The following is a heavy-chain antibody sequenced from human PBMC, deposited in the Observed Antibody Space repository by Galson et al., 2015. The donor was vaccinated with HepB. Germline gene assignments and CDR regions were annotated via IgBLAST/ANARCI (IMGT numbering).Heavy chain of an antibody. J-gene: IGHJ4*02. Sequence: CAIYGDSVSSPSAVWNWVRQSPSRGLEWLGRTWYRSKWYYEFAVSVESRITINPDTSKNQFSMQLSSVPPEDTAVYYCARTQVGAAYFDYWGQGTLVTVSS. CDR3: ARTQVGAAYFDY. D-gene: IGHD1-26*01. V-gene: IGHV6-1*01. CDR1: GDSVSSPSAV. CDR2: TWYRSKWYY.